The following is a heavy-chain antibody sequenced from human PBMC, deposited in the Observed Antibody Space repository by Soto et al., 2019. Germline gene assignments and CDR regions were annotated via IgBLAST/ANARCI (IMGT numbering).Heavy chain of an antibody. CDR2: ITSDTNTI. J-gene: IGHJ4*02. Sequence: EVQLVESGGGLVQPGGSLRLSCAASGFRFSIHSMNWVRQAPGKRLEWSAYITSDTNTIKYADSVKGRFNISRDNDKNSVYLQMNSLRDEDTAVYYCARSVEGHFDYWGQGTVVTVSA. CDR3: ARSVEGHFDY. D-gene: IGHD1-1*01. V-gene: IGHV3-48*02. CDR1: GFRFSIHS.